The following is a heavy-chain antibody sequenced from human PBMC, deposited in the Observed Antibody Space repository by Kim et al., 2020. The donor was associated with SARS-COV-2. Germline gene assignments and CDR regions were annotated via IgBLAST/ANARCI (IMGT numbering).Heavy chain of an antibody. J-gene: IGHJ3*02. CDR3: AKGAVAGNDAFNM. Sequence: GGSLRLSCAASGLTLSRYGMHWVRQVPGKGLEWVSFISYDGSVKYYADSVKGRFTISRDNSKNTLDLQMNSLRAEDMAVYYCAKGAVAGNDAFNMWGQGTMVTVSS. CDR1: GLTLSRYG. V-gene: IGHV3-30*18. D-gene: IGHD6-19*01. CDR2: ISYDGSVK.